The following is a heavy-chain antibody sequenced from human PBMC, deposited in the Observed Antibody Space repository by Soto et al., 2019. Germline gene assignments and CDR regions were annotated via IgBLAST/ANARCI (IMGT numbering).Heavy chain of an antibody. Sequence: LGGSLRLSCAASGFTFSSYSMNWVRQAPGKGLEWVSSISSSSSYIYYADSVKGRFTISRDNAKNSLYLQMNSLRAEDTAVYYCARDGAWMTTVTTFDYWGQGTLVTVSS. CDR3: ARDGAWMTTVTTFDY. CDR2: ISSSSSYI. D-gene: IGHD4-17*01. V-gene: IGHV3-21*01. J-gene: IGHJ4*02. CDR1: GFTFSSYS.